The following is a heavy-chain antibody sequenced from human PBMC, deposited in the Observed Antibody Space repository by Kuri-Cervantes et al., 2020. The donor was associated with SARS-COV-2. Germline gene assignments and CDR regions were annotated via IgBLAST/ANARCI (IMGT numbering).Heavy chain of an antibody. CDR1: GFTFSTYA. CDR3: ARGAYGGGTFDY. D-gene: IGHD4-23*01. CDR2: VSGSGGTT. J-gene: IGHJ4*02. V-gene: IGHV3-23*01. Sequence: LSLTCAASGFTFSTYAMNWVRQAPGKGLEWVSGVSGSGGTTYYADSVKGRFTISRDNSKNTLYLQMGSLRAEDMAVYYCARGAYGGGTFDYWGQGTLVTVSS.